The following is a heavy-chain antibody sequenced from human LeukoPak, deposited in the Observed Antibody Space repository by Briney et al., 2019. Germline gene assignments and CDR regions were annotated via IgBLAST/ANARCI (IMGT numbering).Heavy chain of an antibody. D-gene: IGHD5-24*01. CDR2: FKTKTDGGTA. CDR3: TTVERWLLSSSPY. V-gene: IGHV3-15*01. Sequence: RGSLSLSCAASGFTFSNAWMSWVRRAPGQRLEGVSRFKTKTDGGTADYAAPVKGRFTISRDDSKNTLYLQMNSLKTEDTAVYYCTTVERWLLSSSPYWGQGTLVTVPS. J-gene: IGHJ4*02. CDR1: GFTFSNAW.